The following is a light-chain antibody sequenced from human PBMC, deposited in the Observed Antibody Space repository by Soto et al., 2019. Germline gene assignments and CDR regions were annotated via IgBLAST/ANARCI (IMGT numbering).Light chain of an antibody. J-gene: IGKJ3*01. CDR1: ESISRN. V-gene: IGKV3-15*01. CDR2: GAS. Sequence: EIVMTQSPATLSVSPGERVTLSCRASESISRNLAWYQQKPGQAPRLLIYGASSRDTGVPARFSGGGSGTEFTITISSLQSEDSAVSFCQQYMNWPPLTFGPGTKVDV. CDR3: QQYMNWPPLT.